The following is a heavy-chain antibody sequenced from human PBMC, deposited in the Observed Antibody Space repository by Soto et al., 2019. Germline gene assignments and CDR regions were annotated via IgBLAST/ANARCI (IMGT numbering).Heavy chain of an antibody. Sequence: RGSLSLSCAVSGFICSSYDMSWDRQAAGKGLEWVSTALAGGSTHYEESVKGRSTISRETSKNTVYLQMNSLTAGDTAFYCCAKATATSAGAFEIYGEARMATVS. J-gene: IGHJ3*02. CDR2: ALAGGST. V-gene: IGHV3-23*02. CDR3: AKATATSAGAFEI. D-gene: IGHD1-1*01. CDR1: GFICSSYD.